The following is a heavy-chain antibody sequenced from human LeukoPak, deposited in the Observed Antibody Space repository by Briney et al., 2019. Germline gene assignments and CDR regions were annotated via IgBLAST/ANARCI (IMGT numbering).Heavy chain of an antibody. CDR2: IDDGGETT. V-gene: IGHV3-23*01. J-gene: IGHJ4*02. CDR3: AKVATWTYFDS. Sequence: GGSLRLSCAASGFTFSPSAMSWVRLAPGKGLGWVSAIDDGGETTYYADSVKGRFTISRDNSKNTLYLQLTSLRVEDTAVYYCAKVATWTYFDSWGQGTLVTVSS. D-gene: IGHD3/OR15-3a*01. CDR1: GFTFSPSA.